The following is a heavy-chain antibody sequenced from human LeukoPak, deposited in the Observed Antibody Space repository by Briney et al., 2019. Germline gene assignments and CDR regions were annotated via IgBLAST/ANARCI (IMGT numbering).Heavy chain of an antibody. D-gene: IGHD2-15*01. Sequence: GGSLRLSCAASGFTFSDYYMSWIRQAPGKGLEWVSYISSSGSTIYYADSVKGRFTISRDNSKNTVYLQMNSLRAEDTAVYYCGQSGCTGGSCYPVSDYWGQGTLVTVSS. CDR1: GFTFSDYY. CDR2: ISSSGSTI. V-gene: IGHV3-11*04. CDR3: GQSGCTGGSCYPVSDY. J-gene: IGHJ4*02.